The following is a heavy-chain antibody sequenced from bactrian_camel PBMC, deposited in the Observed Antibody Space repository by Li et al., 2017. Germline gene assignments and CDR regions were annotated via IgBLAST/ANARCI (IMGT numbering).Heavy chain of an antibody. CDR3: AEGRGSRGEHCYSLNY. J-gene: IGHJ4*01. Sequence: QLVESGGGSVQAGGSLRLSCGASGSIYGGACVGWLRQAPGKEREGVATIDSDGIASYADSVKGRFTVSRDNANNTVSLMMNSLKPEDTAMYYCAEGRGSRGEHCYSLNYWGQGTQVTVS. CDR1: GSIYGGAC. D-gene: IGHD6*01. CDR2: IDSDGIA. V-gene: IGHV3S53*01.